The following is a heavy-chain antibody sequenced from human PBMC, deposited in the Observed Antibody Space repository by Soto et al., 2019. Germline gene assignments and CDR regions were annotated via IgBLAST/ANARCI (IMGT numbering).Heavy chain of an antibody. CDR3: ARMETFGSLNWFDP. D-gene: IGHD3-16*01. CDR2: MNPGSGDT. CDR1: GYSFTNND. Sequence: SVDVSCKAPGYSFTNNDVSWVRQAIGQGLEWMGWMNPGSGDTGYAQKFQGRVTMTRDISIATAYMELSSLRSDDTAIYYCARMETFGSLNWFDPWGQGTLVTVSS. J-gene: IGHJ5*02. V-gene: IGHV1-8*01.